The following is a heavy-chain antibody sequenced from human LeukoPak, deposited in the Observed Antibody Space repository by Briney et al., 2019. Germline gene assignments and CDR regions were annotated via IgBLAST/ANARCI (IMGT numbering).Heavy chain of an antibody. D-gene: IGHD3-16*01. Sequence: WASVKVSCKASGYTFTGYYMHWVRQAPGQGLEWMGWINPNSGGTNYAQKFQGRVTTTRDTSISTAYMELSRLRSDDTAVYYCARDPGGHNGYYFDYWGQGTLVTVSS. J-gene: IGHJ4*02. V-gene: IGHV1-2*02. CDR1: GYTFTGYY. CDR3: ARDPGGHNGYYFDY. CDR2: INPNSGGT.